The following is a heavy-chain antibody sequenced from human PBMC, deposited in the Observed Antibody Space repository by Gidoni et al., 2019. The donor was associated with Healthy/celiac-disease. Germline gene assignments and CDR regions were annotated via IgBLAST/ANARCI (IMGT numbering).Heavy chain of an antibody. CDR2: IKQEGSKK. Sequence: EVQLVESGGGLVQPGGSRRLSCAASGLTFSSYWMSWVRQAPGKGLEWVANIKQEGSKKYYVDSVKGRFTISRDNAKNSLYLQMNSLRAEDTAVYYCARDMNQYSSSWHLGYFYGMDVWGQGTTVTVSS. V-gene: IGHV3-7*01. D-gene: IGHD6-13*01. CDR1: GLTFSSYW. J-gene: IGHJ6*02. CDR3: ARDMNQYSSSWHLGYFYGMDV.